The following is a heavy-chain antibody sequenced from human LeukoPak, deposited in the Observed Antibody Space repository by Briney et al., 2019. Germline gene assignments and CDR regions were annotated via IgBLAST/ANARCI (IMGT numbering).Heavy chain of an antibody. CDR1: GYTFISYY. CDR3: ARVPQVVVVPAATDYYYMDV. Sequence: ASVKVSCKASGYTFISYYMHWVRQAPGQGLEWMGIINPSSGSTTFAQRFQDRVTMTRDTSTNTVYMELSSLRSEDTAVYYCARVPQVVVVPAATDYYYMDVWGKGTTVTVSS. CDR2: INPSSGST. V-gene: IGHV1-46*01. D-gene: IGHD2-2*01. J-gene: IGHJ6*03.